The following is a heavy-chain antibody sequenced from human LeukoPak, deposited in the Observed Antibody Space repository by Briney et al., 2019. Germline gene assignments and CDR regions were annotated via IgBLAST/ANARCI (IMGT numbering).Heavy chain of an antibody. CDR2: IYPGDSDT. Sequence: GESLKISXKGSGYSFTSYWIGWVRQMPGKGLEWMGIIYPGDSDTIYSPSFQGQVTISADKSISTAYLQWSSLKASDTAMYYCARQFGSGYSSSTDDYWGQGTLVTVSS. CDR3: ARQFGSGYSSSTDDY. CDR1: GYSFTSYW. V-gene: IGHV5-51*01. D-gene: IGHD6-13*01. J-gene: IGHJ4*02.